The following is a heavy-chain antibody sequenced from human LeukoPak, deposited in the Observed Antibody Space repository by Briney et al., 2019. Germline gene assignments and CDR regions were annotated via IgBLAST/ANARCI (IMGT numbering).Heavy chain of an antibody. J-gene: IGHJ4*02. D-gene: IGHD2-8*01. CDR3: ARHVYCTNDVCSDY. V-gene: IGHV4-61*08. Sequence: SETLSLTCTVSGGSISSGDFYWSWIRQHPGKGLEWIGYIYYSGSTNYNPSLKSRVTISVDTSKNQFSLKLSSVTAADTAVYYCARHVYCTNDVCSDYWGQGTLVTVSS. CDR2: IYYSGST. CDR1: GGSISSGDFY.